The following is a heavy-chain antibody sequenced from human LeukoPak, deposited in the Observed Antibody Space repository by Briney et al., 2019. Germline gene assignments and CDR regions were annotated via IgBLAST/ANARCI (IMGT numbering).Heavy chain of an antibody. Sequence: GGSLRLSCVGSGFSFHNYAMHWVRRPPGKGLEWVSAINWNSDTKAYADSVKGRFTISRDRARNSLYLQMDSLRPEDTALYYCAKDTGGNGAYFYAMDVWGQGTSVTVSS. CDR2: INWNSDTK. V-gene: IGHV3-9*01. CDR3: AKDTGGNGAYFYAMDV. CDR1: GFSFHNYA. J-gene: IGHJ6*02. D-gene: IGHD4-23*01.